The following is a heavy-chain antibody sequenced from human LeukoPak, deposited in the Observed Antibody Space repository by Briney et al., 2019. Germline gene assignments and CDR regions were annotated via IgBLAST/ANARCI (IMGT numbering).Heavy chain of an antibody. Sequence: GGPLRLSCAASGFTFSSYGMHWVRQAPGKGLEWVAFIRYDGSNKYYADSVKGRFTISRDNSKNTLYLQMNSLRAEDTAVYYCARGGLFKYFFDYWGQGTPVTVSS. V-gene: IGHV3-30*02. CDR3: ARGGLFKYFFDY. D-gene: IGHD2-15*01. CDR2: IRYDGSNK. CDR1: GFTFSSYG. J-gene: IGHJ4*02.